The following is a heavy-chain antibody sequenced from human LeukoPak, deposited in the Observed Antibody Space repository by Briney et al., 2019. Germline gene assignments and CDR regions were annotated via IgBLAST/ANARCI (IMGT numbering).Heavy chain of an antibody. CDR2: FDPEDGET. Sequence: ASVKVSCKVSGYTLTELSMHWVRQAPGKGLEWMGGFDPEDGETIYAQKFQGRVTMTEDTSTDTAYIELSSLRSEDTAVYYCATHPVTFGGVIGDDAFDIWGQGTMVTVSS. V-gene: IGHV1-24*01. CDR1: GYTLTELS. D-gene: IGHD3-16*02. CDR3: ATHPVTFGGVIGDDAFDI. J-gene: IGHJ3*02.